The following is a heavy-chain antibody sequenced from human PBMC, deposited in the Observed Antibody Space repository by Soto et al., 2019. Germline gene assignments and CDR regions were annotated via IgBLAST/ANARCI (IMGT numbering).Heavy chain of an antibody. CDR3: ARERITIFGVVISPLLDYGMDV. J-gene: IGHJ6*02. Sequence: ASVKVSCKASGYTFTSYAMHWVRQAPGQRLEWMGWINAGNGNTKYSQKFQGRVTITRDTSASTAYMELSSLRSEDTAVYYCARERITIFGVVISPLLDYGMDVWGQGTTVTV. CDR1: GYTFTSYA. D-gene: IGHD3-3*01. V-gene: IGHV1-3*01. CDR2: INAGNGNT.